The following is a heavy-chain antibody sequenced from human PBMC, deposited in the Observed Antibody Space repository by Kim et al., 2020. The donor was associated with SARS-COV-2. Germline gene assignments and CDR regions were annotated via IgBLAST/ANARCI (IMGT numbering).Heavy chain of an antibody. CDR2: T. V-gene: IGHV4-39*07. Sequence: TYFNPSLKSRVTISVDTSKNPFSLKLSSVTAADTAVYYCARLSVYWYFDLWGRGTLVTVSS. J-gene: IGHJ2*01. CDR3: ARLSVYWYFDL. D-gene: IGHD1-26*01.